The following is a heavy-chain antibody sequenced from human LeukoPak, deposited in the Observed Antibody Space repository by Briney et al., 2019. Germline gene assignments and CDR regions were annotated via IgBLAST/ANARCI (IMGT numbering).Heavy chain of an antibody. V-gene: IGHV1-2*04. D-gene: IGHD3-10*01. J-gene: IGHJ4*02. CDR2: INPNSGGT. CDR1: GYTFTGYY. CDR3: ARGALIGGSYYFDY. Sequence: ASVTVSCKASGYTFTGYYMHWVRQAPGQGLEWMGWINPNSGGTNYAQKFQGWVTMTRDTSISTAYMELSRLRSDDTAVYYCARGALIGGSYYFDYWGQGTLVTVSS.